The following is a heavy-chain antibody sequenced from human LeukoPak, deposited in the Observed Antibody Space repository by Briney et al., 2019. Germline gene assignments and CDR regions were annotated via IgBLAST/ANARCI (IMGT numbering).Heavy chain of an antibody. J-gene: IGHJ4*02. CDR2: ISGSGGST. Sequence: AGGSLRLSCAASGFTFSSYGMSWVRQAPGKGLEWVSAISGSGGSTYYADSVKGRFTISRDNSKNTLYLQMNSLRAEDTAVYYCARERGRSEAMILHYYFDYWGQGTLVTVSS. V-gene: IGHV3-23*01. D-gene: IGHD2-8*01. CDR3: ARERGRSEAMILHYYFDY. CDR1: GFTFSSYG.